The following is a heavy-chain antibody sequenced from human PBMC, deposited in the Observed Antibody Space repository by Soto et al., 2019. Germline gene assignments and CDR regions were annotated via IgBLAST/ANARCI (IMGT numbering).Heavy chain of an antibody. D-gene: IGHD6-19*01. V-gene: IGHV4-59*08. Sequence: TLSLTCTVSGGSISSYYWSWIRQPPGKGLEWIGYIYYSGSTNYNPSLKSRVTISVDTSKNQFSLKLSSVTAADTAVYYCARQDIAVAGTIDYWGQGTLVTVSS. J-gene: IGHJ4*02. CDR3: ARQDIAVAGTIDY. CDR2: IYYSGST. CDR1: GGSISSYY.